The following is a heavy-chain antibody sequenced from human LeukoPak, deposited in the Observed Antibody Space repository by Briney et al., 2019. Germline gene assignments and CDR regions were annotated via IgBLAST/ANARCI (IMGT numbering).Heavy chain of an antibody. CDR1: GGPFSGYY. D-gene: IGHD6-13*01. J-gene: IGHJ4*02. CDR2: INHSGST. Sequence: SETLSLTCAVYGGPFSGYYWSWIRQPPGKGLEWIGEINHSGSTNYNPSLKSRVTISVDTSKNQFSLKLSSVTAADTAVYYCARGAAAFDYWGQGTLVTVSS. V-gene: IGHV4-34*01. CDR3: ARGAAAFDY.